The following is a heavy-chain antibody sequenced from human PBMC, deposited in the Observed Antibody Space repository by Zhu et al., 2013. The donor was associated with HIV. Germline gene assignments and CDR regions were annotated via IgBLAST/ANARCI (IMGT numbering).Heavy chain of an antibody. CDR2: INAGNGNT. CDR3: ARDWGLEWSPDGITGTNEV. V-gene: IGHV1-3*01. J-gene: IGHJ4*02. CDR1: GYTFTSYA. D-gene: IGHD1-20*01. Sequence: QVQLVQSGAEVKKPGASVKVSCKASGYTFTSYAMHWVRQAPGQRLEWMGWINAGNGNTKYSQKFQGRVTITRDTSASTAYMELSSLRSEDTAVYYCARDWGLEWSPDGITGTNEVWGQGTLVTVSS.